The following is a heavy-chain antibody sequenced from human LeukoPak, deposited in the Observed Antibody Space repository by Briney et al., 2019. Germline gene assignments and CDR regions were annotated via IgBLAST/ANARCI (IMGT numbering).Heavy chain of an antibody. V-gene: IGHV4-34*01. Sequence: SETLSLTCAVYGGSFSGYYWSWIRQPPGKGLEWIGEINHSGSTNYNPSLKSRVTISVDTSKNQFSLKLSSVTAADTAVYYCAVGGYSGYDLGYWGQGTLVTVSS. CDR1: GGSFSGYY. J-gene: IGHJ4*02. D-gene: IGHD5-12*01. CDR2: INHSGST. CDR3: AVGGYSGYDLGY.